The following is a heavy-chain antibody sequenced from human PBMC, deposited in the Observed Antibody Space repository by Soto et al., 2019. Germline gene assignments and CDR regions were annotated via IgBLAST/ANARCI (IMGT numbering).Heavy chain of an antibody. V-gene: IGHV3-15*07. Sequence: EVQLVESAGGLVKPGGSLRLSCVASGFSFNEAWMNWVRQAPGEGLEWVCRIKTSSGGGATDYASPVQGRVTISRDDSKYALYLHMNILRTEDTSISYCTTRSVEGIWGQGTTVTVSS. CDR1: GFSFNEAW. CDR2: IKTSSGGGAT. D-gene: IGHD2-15*01. CDR3: TTRSVEGI. J-gene: IGHJ6*02.